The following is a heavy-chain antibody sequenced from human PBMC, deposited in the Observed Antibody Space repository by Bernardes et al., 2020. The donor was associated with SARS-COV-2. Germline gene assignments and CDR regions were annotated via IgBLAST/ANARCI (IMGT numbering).Heavy chain of an antibody. CDR2: ITGEANT. Sequence: GGSLRLSCATSGFIFSNFAMTWVRQAPGKGLEWVSSITGEANTNYADSVKGRFSISRDNSKNTLYLQMSSLRAEDTAVYYCAVDVAGEYSTWGQGTLVTVSS. V-gene: IGHV3-23*01. J-gene: IGHJ4*02. CDR1: GFIFSNFA. D-gene: IGHD3-16*01. CDR3: AVDVAGEYST.